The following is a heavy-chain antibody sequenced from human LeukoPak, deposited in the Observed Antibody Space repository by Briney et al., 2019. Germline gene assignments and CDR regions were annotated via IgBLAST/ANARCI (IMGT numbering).Heavy chain of an antibody. Sequence: ASVKVSCKASRDALTGYYVQWGRQAPGQGLEWMGWINPNSGVTNYAQNFQGRVTLTRDTSINTAYMELSSLRSDDTAVYYCAGRKWSGSIGGRFRVNLFDPWGQGTLVTISS. CDR3: AGRKWSGSIGGRFRVNLFDP. J-gene: IGHJ5*02. CDR1: RDALTGYY. CDR2: INPNSGVT. V-gene: IGHV1-2*02. D-gene: IGHD3-16*02.